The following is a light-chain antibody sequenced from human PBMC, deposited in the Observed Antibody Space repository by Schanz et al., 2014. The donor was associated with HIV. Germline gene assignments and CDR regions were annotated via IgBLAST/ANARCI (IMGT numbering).Light chain of an antibody. J-gene: IGKJ2*01. CDR1: QSVSSNY. CDR2: GAS. V-gene: IGKV3-20*01. CDR3: QQYGNSPQA. Sequence: EIVLTQSPGTLSLSPGERATLSCRASQSVSSNYLAWYQQTVGQAPRLLIFGASNRATGIPDRFSGSGSGTDFTLIISKLEPEDFAVYYCQQYGNSPQAFGPGTRLEIK.